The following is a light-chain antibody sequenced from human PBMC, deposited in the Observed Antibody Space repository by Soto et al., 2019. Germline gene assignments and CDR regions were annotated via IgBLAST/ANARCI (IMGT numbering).Light chain of an antibody. CDR2: TNN. CDR1: NSNIGSNT. V-gene: IGLV1-44*01. CDR3: AAWDDRLNGRV. Sequence: QSVLTQPPSASGTPGQRVTISCSGSNSNIGSNTVNWYQQFPGTAPKLLIYTNNQRPSGVPDRFSGSKSGTSASLAISGLQSEDEADYYCAAWDDRLNGRVFGGGTKLTVL. J-gene: IGLJ3*02.